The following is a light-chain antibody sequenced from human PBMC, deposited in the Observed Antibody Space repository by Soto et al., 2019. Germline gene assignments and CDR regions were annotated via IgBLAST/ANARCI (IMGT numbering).Light chain of an antibody. CDR2: AAS. Sequence: DIQMTQSPSSVSASVGDRVTITCRASQGISSWVAWYQQKSGKAPKLLIYAASSLQSGVPSRFSGSGSGTDFTLTISSLLPEDFATYYCQQGNSFPLTFGGGTKVEIK. V-gene: IGKV1-12*01. J-gene: IGKJ4*01. CDR3: QQGNSFPLT. CDR1: QGISSW.